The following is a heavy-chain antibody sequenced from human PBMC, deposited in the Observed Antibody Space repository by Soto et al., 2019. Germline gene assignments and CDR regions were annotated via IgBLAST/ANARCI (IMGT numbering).Heavy chain of an antibody. J-gene: IGHJ4*02. Sequence: SGPTLVNPTQTLTLTCTFSGFSLSISGVAVGWIRQPPGKALEWLALIYWNDDKRYSPSLKSRLTITKDPPKNQVVLTITNMDPVDSATYYCVHSRGYYYDASGYYPDYWGQGTRVTVSS. CDR2: IYWNDDK. CDR3: VHSRGYYYDASGYYPDY. CDR1: GFSLSISGVA. V-gene: IGHV2-5*01. D-gene: IGHD3-22*01.